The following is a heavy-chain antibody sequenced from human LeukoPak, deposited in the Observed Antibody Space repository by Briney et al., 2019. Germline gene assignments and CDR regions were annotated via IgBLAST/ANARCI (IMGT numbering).Heavy chain of an antibody. Sequence: ASVKVSCKASGFTFSSYDMNWVRQAPGQGLEWMGWMNPNSGNTGYAQKFQGRVTMTRDSSRSTAYMELSSLRSEDTAVYYCAREKILTGQGDSFDIWGQGTMVTVSS. CDR1: GFTFSSYD. D-gene: IGHD3-9*01. CDR3: AREKILTGQGDSFDI. J-gene: IGHJ3*02. CDR2: MNPNSGNT. V-gene: IGHV1-8*01.